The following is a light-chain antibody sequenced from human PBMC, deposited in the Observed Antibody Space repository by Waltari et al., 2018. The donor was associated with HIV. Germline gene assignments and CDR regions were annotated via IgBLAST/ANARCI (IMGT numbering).Light chain of an antibody. V-gene: IGLV1-47*01. Sequence: QSVLTQPPSASGTPGQRVTIPYSRSRTHLANTSVYWCQQLPGTAPKVVIYSNKQRPSGVPDLFSGSKSGTSASLAINGLRSEDEANYYCAVWDDTLRGVFGGGTKLTVL. J-gene: IGLJ2*01. CDR2: SNK. CDR3: AVWDDTLRGV. CDR1: RTHLANTS.